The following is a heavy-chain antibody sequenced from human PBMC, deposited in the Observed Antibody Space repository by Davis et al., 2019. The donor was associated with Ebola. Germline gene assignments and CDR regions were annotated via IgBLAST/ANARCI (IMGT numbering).Heavy chain of an antibody. Sequence: GESLKISCKGSGYSFTSYWIGWVRQMPGKGLEWMGIIYPGDSDTRYSPSFQGQVTISADKSISTAYLQWSSLKASDTAMYYCARYNTIFGVVITSYYYGMDVWGQGTTVTVSS. V-gene: IGHV5-51*01. CDR1: GYSFTSYW. CDR3: ARYNTIFGVVITSYYYGMDV. CDR2: IYPGDSDT. J-gene: IGHJ6*02. D-gene: IGHD3-3*01.